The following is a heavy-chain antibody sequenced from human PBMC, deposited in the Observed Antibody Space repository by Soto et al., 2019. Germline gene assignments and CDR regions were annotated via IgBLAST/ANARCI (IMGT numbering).Heavy chain of an antibody. CDR3: AQHVSGGWYGST. J-gene: IGHJ4*02. Sequence: GGSLRLSCAASGFTVSGFAMSWVRQGPGKGLEWVSTIAGSGGSTHYADSVKGRFTISRDNSKNTLYLQMNILRAEDTAIYYCAQHVSGGWYGSTWGQGTLVTVSS. CDR1: GFTVSGFA. D-gene: IGHD6-19*01. CDR2: IAGSGGST. V-gene: IGHV3-23*01.